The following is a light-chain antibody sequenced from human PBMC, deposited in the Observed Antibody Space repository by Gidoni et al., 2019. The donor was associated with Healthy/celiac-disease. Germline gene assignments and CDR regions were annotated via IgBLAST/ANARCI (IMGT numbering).Light chain of an antibody. Sequence: IQMTQSPSTLSASVGDRVTITCRASQSISSWLAWYQQKPGKAPKLLIYDASSLESGVPSRFSGSGSGTEFTLTISSLQPDDFATYYCQQYNSYSWTFGQXTKVEIK. V-gene: IGKV1-5*01. J-gene: IGKJ1*01. CDR2: DAS. CDR3: QQYNSYSWT. CDR1: QSISSW.